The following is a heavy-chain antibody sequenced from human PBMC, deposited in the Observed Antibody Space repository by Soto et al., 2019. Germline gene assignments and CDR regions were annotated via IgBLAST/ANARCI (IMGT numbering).Heavy chain of an antibody. CDR1: GFIVSSYY. Sequence: WGSLRLSCAGSGFIVSSYYMSWVRQAPGKGLEWISVIYSGGSTYYADSVKGRFTISRDNSENTLYLQLNSLRAEDTAVYYCAKSGGNGWFADAFDVWGQGTMVTV. J-gene: IGHJ3*01. V-gene: IGHV3-53*01. D-gene: IGHD6-19*01. CDR2: IYSGGST. CDR3: AKSGGNGWFADAFDV.